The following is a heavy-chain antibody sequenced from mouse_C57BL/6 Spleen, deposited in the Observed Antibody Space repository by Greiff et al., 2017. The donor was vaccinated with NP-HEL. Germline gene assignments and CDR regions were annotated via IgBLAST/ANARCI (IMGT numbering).Heavy chain of an antibody. CDR1: GYAFSSSW. J-gene: IGHJ4*01. V-gene: IGHV1-82*01. Sequence: QVQLQQSGPELVKPGASVKISCKASGYAFSSSWMNWVKQRPGKGLEWIGRIYPGDGDTNYNGKFKGKATLTADKSSSTAYMQLSSLTSEDSAVYFCARAYYGSSYGYYAMGYWGQGTSVTVSS. CDR2: IYPGDGDT. CDR3: ARAYYGSSYGYYAMGY. D-gene: IGHD1-1*01.